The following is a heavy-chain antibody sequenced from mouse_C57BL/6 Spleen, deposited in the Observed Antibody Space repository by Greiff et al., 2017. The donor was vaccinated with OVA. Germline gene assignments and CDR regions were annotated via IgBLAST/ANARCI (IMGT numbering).Heavy chain of an antibody. Sequence: EVQLLESGGGLVKPGGSLKLSCAASGFTFSDYGMHWVRQAPEKGLEWVAYISSGSSTIYYADTVKGRFTISRDNAKNTLFLQMTSLRSEDTAMYYCARDPFAYWGQGTLVTVSA. CDR2: ISSGSSTI. J-gene: IGHJ3*01. V-gene: IGHV5-17*01. CDR1: GFTFSDYG. CDR3: ARDPFAY.